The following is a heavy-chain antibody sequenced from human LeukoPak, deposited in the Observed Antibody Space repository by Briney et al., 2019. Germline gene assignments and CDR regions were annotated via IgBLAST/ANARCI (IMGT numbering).Heavy chain of an antibody. Sequence: SETLSLTCAVSGYSISSGYYWGWSRPPPGKGLEWIGSIYHSGSTYYNPSLKSRVTISVDTSKNQFSLKLSSVTAADTAVYYCARGRFGDLPSFDPWGQGTLVTVSS. CDR2: IYHSGST. CDR3: ARGRFGDLPSFDP. D-gene: IGHD3-10*01. CDR1: GYSISSGYY. J-gene: IGHJ5*02. V-gene: IGHV4-38-2*01.